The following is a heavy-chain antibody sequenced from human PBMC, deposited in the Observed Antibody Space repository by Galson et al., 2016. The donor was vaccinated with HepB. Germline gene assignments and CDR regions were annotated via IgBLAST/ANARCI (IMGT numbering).Heavy chain of an antibody. CDR3: ARGEYSSSSGAPNRFDY. CDR1: GYTFTSYD. J-gene: IGHJ4*02. D-gene: IGHD6-6*01. V-gene: IGHV1-8*01. Sequence: SVKVSCKASGYTFTSYDINWVRQATGQGLEWMGWMNPNSGNTGYAQKFQGRVTMSRDTSISTAYMDLSSLRSGDTAVDYCARGEYSSSSGAPNRFDYRGQGTLVTVSS. CDR2: MNPNSGNT.